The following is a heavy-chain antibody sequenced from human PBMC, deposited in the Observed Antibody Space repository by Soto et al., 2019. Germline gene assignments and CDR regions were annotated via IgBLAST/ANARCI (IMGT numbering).Heavy chain of an antibody. V-gene: IGHV3-73*02. J-gene: IGHJ4*02. D-gene: IGHD6-19*01. Sequence: EVQLVESGGGLVQPGGSLQLSCAASGFTFSGSVVHWVRQASGKGLEWVGRIRNKPNNYATAYTASVKGRFTISRDDSKNTAYLQMNSLKVEDTAVYYGTFIAVGGNFDYWGQGTLVTVSS. CDR2: IRNKPNNYAT. CDR1: GFTFSGSV. CDR3: TFIAVGGNFDY.